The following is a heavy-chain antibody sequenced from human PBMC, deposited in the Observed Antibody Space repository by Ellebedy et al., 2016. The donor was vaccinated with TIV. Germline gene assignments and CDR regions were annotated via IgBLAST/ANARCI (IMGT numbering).Heavy chain of an antibody. CDR3: ARGVVPAAGAYYYYYMDV. CDR1: GGSFSGYY. D-gene: IGHD2-2*01. V-gene: IGHV4-34*01. Sequence: SETLSLXXAAYGGSFSGYYWSWIRQPPGKGLGWIGEINHRGNTNYNNYNPSLKSRVTISVDTSKNQFSLKVTSVTAADRAVYFCARGVVPAAGAYYYYYMDVWGKGTTVTVAS. J-gene: IGHJ6*03. CDR2: INHRGNTNYN.